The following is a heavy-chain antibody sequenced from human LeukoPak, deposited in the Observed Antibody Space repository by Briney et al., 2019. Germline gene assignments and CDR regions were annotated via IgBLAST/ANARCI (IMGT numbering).Heavy chain of an antibody. D-gene: IGHD3-22*01. J-gene: IGHJ4*02. CDR1: GGSINSYY. V-gene: IGHV4-59*08. CDR2: IYYSGST. Sequence: SETLSLTCTVSGGSINSYYWSWIRQPPGKGLEWIGYIYYSGSTNYNPSLKSRVTISVDTSKNQFSLKLSSVTAADTAVYYCASSLNAYYYDSSGFDYWGQGTLVTVSS. CDR3: ASSLNAYYYDSSGFDY.